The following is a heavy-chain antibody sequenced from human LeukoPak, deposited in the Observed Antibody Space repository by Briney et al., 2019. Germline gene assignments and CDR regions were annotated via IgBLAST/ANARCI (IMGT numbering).Heavy chain of an antibody. Sequence: GESLKISCKGSGYSFKNYWIGWVRQMPGKGLDWMGLIYPADSDIRYSPSFQGQVTISADKSISTAYLQWSSLKASDTAMYYCARQEYCSGGSCYTWFDPWGQGTLVTVSS. D-gene: IGHD2-15*01. J-gene: IGHJ5*02. CDR2: IYPADSDI. CDR1: GYSFKNYW. CDR3: ARQEYCSGGSCYTWFDP. V-gene: IGHV5-51*01.